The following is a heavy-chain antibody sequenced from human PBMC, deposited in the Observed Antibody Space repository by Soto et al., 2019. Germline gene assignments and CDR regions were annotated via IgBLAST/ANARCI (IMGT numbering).Heavy chain of an antibody. CDR1: GDSISPYF. Sequence: SETLSLTCTVSGDSISPYFWGWIRQPPGKGLEWIESIYYSGSTYNNPSLRSRVSMSIDTSKDQFSLKLKSVTAADAALYFCARQRTSVVTQAYFDVWGPGSLVTVSS. CDR2: IYYSGST. J-gene: IGHJ4*02. CDR3: ARQRTSVVTQAYFDV. D-gene: IGHD2-21*02. V-gene: IGHV4-39*01.